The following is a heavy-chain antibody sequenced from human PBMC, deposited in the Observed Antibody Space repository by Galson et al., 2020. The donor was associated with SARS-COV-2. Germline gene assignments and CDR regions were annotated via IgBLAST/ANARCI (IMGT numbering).Heavy chain of an antibody. CDR3: ARDGYSSSCVEYYVDY. J-gene: IGHJ4*02. CDR1: GFTFSSYG. V-gene: IGHV3-33*01. CDR2: IWYDGSNK. D-gene: IGHD6-13*01. Sequence: GESLKISCAASGFTFSSYGMHWVRQAPGKGLEWVAVIWYDGSNKYYADSVKGRFTISRDNSKNTLYLQMNSLRAEDTAVYYCARDGYSSSCVEYYVDYWGQGTLVTVSS.